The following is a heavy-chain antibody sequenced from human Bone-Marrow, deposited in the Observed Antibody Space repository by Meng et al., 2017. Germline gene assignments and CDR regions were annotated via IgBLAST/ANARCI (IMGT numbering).Heavy chain of an antibody. D-gene: IGHD3-3*01. Sequence: ASVKVSCKASGYTFTSYGISWVRQAPGQGLECMGWISAYNGNTNYAQKLQGRVTMTTDTSTSTAYMELRSLRSDYTAVYYCARYHILITIFGVVWGPLDYWGQGTLVTVSS. V-gene: IGHV1-18*01. CDR2: ISAYNGNT. J-gene: IGHJ4*02. CDR3: ARYHILITIFGVVWGPLDY. CDR1: GYTFTSYG.